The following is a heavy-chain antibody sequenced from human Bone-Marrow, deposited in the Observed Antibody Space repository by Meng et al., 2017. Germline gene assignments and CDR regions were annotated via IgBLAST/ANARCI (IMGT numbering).Heavy chain of an antibody. J-gene: IGHJ4*02. CDR2: INPTSGDT. CDR3: ARDEDISAAGKLFGDY. V-gene: IGHV1-2*06. CDR1: VVTFPDYW. D-gene: IGHD6-13*01. Sequence: LLRSRGEVKQPGASWKVSSTASVVTFPDYWVSSVRRAPGPGLEWMGRINPTSGDTHYAQRFQGRVTMTGDTSISTAYMELSGLRSDDTAMYYCARDEDISAAGKLFGDYWGQGTLVTVSS.